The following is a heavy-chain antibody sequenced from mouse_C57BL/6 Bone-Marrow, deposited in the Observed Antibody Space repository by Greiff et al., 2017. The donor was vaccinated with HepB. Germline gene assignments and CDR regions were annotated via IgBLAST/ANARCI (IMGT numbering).Heavy chain of an antibody. V-gene: IGHV1-26*01. CDR3: AKEGEGYYYGSSSWFAY. CDR2: INPNNGGT. J-gene: IGHJ3*01. CDR1: GYTFTDYY. D-gene: IGHD1-1*01. Sequence: VQLQQSGPELVKPGASVKISCKASGYTFTDYYMNWVKQSHGKSLEWIGDINPNNGGTSYNQKFKGKATLTVDKSSSTAYMELRSLTSEDSAVYYWAKEGEGYYYGSSSWFAYWGQGTLVTVSA.